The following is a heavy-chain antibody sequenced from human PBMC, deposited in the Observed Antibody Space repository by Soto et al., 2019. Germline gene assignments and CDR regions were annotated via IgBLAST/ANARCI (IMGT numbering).Heavy chain of an antibody. CDR2: ISGSGGST. CDR1: GFTFSSYA. D-gene: IGHD3-9*01. CDR3: AKGHVLRYFDWPPYYFDY. V-gene: IGHV3-23*01. J-gene: IGHJ4*02. Sequence: EVQLLESGGGLVQPGGSLRLSCAASGFTFSSYAMSWVRQAPGKGREWVSAISGSGGSTYYADSVKGRFTISRDNSKNTLYLQMNSLRAEDTAVYYCAKGHVLRYFDWPPYYFDYWGQGTLVTVSS.